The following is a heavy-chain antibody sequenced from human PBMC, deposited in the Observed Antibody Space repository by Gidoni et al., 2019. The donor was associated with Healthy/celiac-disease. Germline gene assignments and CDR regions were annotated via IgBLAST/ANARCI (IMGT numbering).Heavy chain of an antibody. D-gene: IGHD3-3*01. J-gene: IGHJ3*02. CDR1: GFTFSSYW. V-gene: IGHV3-74*01. CDR3: ARDLAIFPNAFDI. Sequence: EVQLVESGGGLVQPGGSLRLSCAASGFTFSSYWMHWVRQAPGKGLVWVSRIKSDGSSTSYADPGKGRFTISRDNAKNTLYLQMNSLRAEDTAVYYCARDLAIFPNAFDIWGQGTMVTVSS. CDR2: IKSDGSST.